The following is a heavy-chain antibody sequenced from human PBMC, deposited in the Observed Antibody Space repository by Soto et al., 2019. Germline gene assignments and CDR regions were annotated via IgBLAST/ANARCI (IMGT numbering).Heavy chain of an antibody. V-gene: IGHV3-49*03. CDR2: IRSKAYGGTT. CDR1: GFTFGDYA. CDR3: TRDLGGSGSYYNPLLFDY. Sequence: VQLVESGGGLVQPGRSLRLSCTASGFTFGDYAMSWFRQAPGKGLEWVGFIRSKAYGGTTEYAASVKGRFTISRDDSKSIAYLQMNSLKTEDTAVYYCTRDLGGSGSYYNPLLFDYWGQGTLVTVSS. D-gene: IGHD3-10*01. J-gene: IGHJ4*02.